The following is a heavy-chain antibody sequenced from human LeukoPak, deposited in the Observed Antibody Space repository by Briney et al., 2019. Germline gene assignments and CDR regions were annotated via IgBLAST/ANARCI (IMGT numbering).Heavy chain of an antibody. Sequence: GASVKVSCKASGYTFTGYYMHLVRQAPGQGLEWKGWVNPNSGGTNYAQKFQGRVTMTRATSISTTYMELSRMRSDDEAAYYCARDELWFRGFPRGWFEPWGQGTLVSVSS. D-gene: IGHD3-10*01. CDR2: VNPNSGGT. V-gene: IGHV1-2*02. CDR1: GYTFTGYY. CDR3: ARDELWFRGFPRGWFEP. J-gene: IGHJ5*02.